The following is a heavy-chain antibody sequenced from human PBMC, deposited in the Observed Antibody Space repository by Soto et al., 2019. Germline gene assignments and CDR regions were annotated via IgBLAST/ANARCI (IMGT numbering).Heavy chain of an antibody. CDR1: GFSLSTSGVG. CDR3: AHRRTGVSQWYYGYFDY. J-gene: IGHJ4*02. CDR2: IYWDDDK. Sequence: QISLRESGPTLVKPTQTLTLTCTFSGFSLSTSGVGVGWIRQPPGKALEWLVFIYWDDDKRYSPSLRGRLAISKDTSKNQMVLTRADVDPMNTATYFCAHRRTGVSQWYYGYFDYWVKATLVTVSS. V-gene: IGHV2-5*02. D-gene: IGHD6-19*01.